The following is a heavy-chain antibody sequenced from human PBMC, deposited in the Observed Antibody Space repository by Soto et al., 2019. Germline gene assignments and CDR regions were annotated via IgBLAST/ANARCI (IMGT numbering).Heavy chain of an antibody. CDR1: VGYVRRWGAY. V-gene: IGHV4-61*08. CDR2: ISYSGST. Sequence: SETLSHTCTVSVGYVRRWGAYCNKIRQPPVTGLEWIGYISYSGSTNYNPSLKSRVTISVDTSKNQFSLKLSSVTAADTAVYYCARSAGGSSGALFWRYGLAVWGQGTTVTVSS. CDR3: ARSAGGSSGALFWRYGLAV. D-gene: IGHD3-16*01. J-gene: IGHJ6*02.